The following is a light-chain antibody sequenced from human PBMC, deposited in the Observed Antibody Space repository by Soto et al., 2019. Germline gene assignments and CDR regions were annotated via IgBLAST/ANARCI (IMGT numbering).Light chain of an antibody. Sequence: DIQMTQSPCSLSASVGERVTITCGASQSISSYLNWYQQKPGKAPKLLIYAASSLQSGVPSRFSGSGSGTDFTLTISSLQPEDFAAYYCQQSYSTPFTIGPGTKVDIK. CDR2: AAS. CDR1: QSISSY. J-gene: IGKJ3*01. V-gene: IGKV1-39*01. CDR3: QQSYSTPFT.